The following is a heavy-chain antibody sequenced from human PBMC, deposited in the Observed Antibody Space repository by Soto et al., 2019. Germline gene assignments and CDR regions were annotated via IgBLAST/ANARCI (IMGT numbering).Heavy chain of an antibody. CDR3: AHILEVSTPYYFDY. V-gene: IGHV2-5*02. J-gene: IGHJ4*02. CDR2: IYWDDDK. D-gene: IGHD2-15*01. Sequence: QITLKESGPTLVKPTQTLTLTCTFSGFSLSTNGVGVGWIRQAPTKALEWLALIYWDDDKRYNPSLKGRLTISKDNSKDQVVLTMTSMGPADTATYYCAHILEVSTPYYFDYWGQGTLVTVSS. CDR1: GFSLSTNGVG.